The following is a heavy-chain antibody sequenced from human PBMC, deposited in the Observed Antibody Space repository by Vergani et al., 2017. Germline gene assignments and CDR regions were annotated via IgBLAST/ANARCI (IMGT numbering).Heavy chain of an antibody. J-gene: IGHJ6*02. CDR1: AGSVSSGSNY. Sequence: QVQLQQWGAGLLKPLQTLSLTCTVSAGSVSSGSNYWIWIRQHPGRGLEWIGYIFNSGSTDYNPSLKSRLSISIDTSQNQFSLKLSSVTAADTAVYYCARGPLTLGYYFYGLDVWGQGTTVTVSS. CDR3: ARGPLTLGYYFYGLDV. D-gene: IGHD1-14*01. V-gene: IGHV4-31*03. CDR2: IFNSGST.